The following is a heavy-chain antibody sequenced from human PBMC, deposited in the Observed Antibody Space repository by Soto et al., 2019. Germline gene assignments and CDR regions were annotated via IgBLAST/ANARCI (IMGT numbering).Heavy chain of an antibody. CDR3: ARDKKSTVYYDILTGYYDLTLDY. V-gene: IGHV3-33*01. CDR1: GFTFSSYG. J-gene: IGHJ4*02. D-gene: IGHD3-9*01. Sequence: GGSLRLSCAASGFTFSSYGMHWVRQAPGKGLEWVAVIWYDGSNKYYADSVKGRFTISRDNSKNTLYLQVNSLRAEDTAVYYCARDKKSTVYYDILTGYYDLTLDYWGQGTLVTVSS. CDR2: IWYDGSNK.